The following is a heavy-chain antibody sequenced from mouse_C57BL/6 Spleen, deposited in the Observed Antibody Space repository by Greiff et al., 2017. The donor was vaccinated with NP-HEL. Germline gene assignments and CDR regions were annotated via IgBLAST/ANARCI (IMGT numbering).Heavy chain of an antibody. CDR3: ARDDGYYAFYYAMDY. Sequence: QVQLQQPGAELVKPGASVKLSCKASGYTFTSYWMHWVKQRPGQGLEWIGMIHPNSGSTNYNEKFKSKATLTVDQSSSTAYMQLNSLTSEDSAVYYGARDDGYYAFYYAMDYWGQGTSVTVSS. CDR1: GYTFTSYW. J-gene: IGHJ4*01. CDR2: IHPNSGST. V-gene: IGHV1-64*01. D-gene: IGHD2-3*01.